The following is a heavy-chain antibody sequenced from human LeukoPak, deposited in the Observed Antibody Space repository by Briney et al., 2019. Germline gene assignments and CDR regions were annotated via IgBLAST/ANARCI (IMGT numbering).Heavy chain of an antibody. CDR3: ARHSYDSSGYYYFDY. CDR1: GCSFTSYW. J-gene: IGHJ4*02. V-gene: IGHV5-51*01. CDR2: IYPGDSDT. Sequence: GESLKISCKGSGCSFTSYWIGWVRQMPGKGLEWVGIIYPGDSDTRYSPSFQGQVTISADKSISTAYLQWSSLKASDTAMYYCARHSYDSSGYYYFDYWGQGALVTVSS. D-gene: IGHD3-22*01.